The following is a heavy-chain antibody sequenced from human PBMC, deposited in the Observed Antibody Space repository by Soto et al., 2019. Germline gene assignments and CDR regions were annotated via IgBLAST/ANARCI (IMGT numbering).Heavy chain of an antibody. V-gene: IGHV3-30-3*01. Sequence: QVQLVESGGGVVQPGRSLRLSCAASGFTFSSYAMHWVRQAPGKGLEWVAVISYDGSNKYYADSVKGRFTISRDNSKNTLYLQMNSLRAEDTAVYYCAREAITMIVVVIEGYAFDIWGQGTMVTVSS. D-gene: IGHD3-22*01. CDR1: GFTFSSYA. CDR3: AREAITMIVVVIEGYAFDI. J-gene: IGHJ3*02. CDR2: ISYDGSNK.